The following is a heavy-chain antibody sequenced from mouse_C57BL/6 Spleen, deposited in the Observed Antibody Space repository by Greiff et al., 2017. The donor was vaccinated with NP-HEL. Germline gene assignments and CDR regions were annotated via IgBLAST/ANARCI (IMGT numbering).Heavy chain of an antibody. D-gene: IGHD1-1*01. CDR2: IHPNSGST. Sequence: QVQLQQPGAELVKPGASVKLSCKASGYTFTSYWMHWVKQRPGQGLEWIGMIHPNSGSTNYNEKFKSKATLTVDKSSSTAYMQLSSLTSEDSAVYYCARPPDYGSSYWYFDVWGTGTTVTVSS. V-gene: IGHV1-64*01. J-gene: IGHJ1*03. CDR1: GYTFTSYW. CDR3: ARPPDYGSSYWYFDV.